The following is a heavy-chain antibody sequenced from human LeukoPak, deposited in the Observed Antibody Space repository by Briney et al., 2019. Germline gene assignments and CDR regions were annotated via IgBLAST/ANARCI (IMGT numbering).Heavy chain of an antibody. CDR1: GGSISSYY. D-gene: IGHD6-13*01. Sequence: KSSETLSLTCTVSGGSISSYYWSWIRQPAGKGLEWIGRIYTSGSTNYNPSLKSRVTMSVDTSKNQFSLKLSSVTAADTAVYYCARGDSSWYGGYNWFDPWGQGTLVTVSS. J-gene: IGHJ5*02. CDR2: IYTSGST. V-gene: IGHV4-4*07. CDR3: ARGDSSWYGGYNWFDP.